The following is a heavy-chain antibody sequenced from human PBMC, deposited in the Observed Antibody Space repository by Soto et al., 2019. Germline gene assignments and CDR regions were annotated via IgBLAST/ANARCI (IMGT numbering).Heavy chain of an antibody. J-gene: IGHJ4*02. CDR3: ARVGIYSYGYGEREYYFDY. D-gene: IGHD5-18*01. V-gene: IGHV4-59*01. CDR2: FYYSGST. CDR1: GGSISSYY. Sequence: ASETLSLTCTVSGGSISSYYWRWIRQPPGKGLEWIGSFYYSGSTYYNPSLKSRVTISIDTSKNQFSLKLSSVTAADTAVYYCARVGIYSYGYGEREYYFDYWGQGTPVTVSS.